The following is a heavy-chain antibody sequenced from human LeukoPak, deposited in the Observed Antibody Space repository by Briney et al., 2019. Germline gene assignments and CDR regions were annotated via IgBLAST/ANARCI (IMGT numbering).Heavy chain of an antibody. D-gene: IGHD5-12*01. V-gene: IGHV3-30*04. CDR2: ISYDGSNK. CDR3: ARVISGYDPMDYYYYMDV. Sequence: PGGSLRLSCAASGFTFSSYAMHWVRQAPGKGLEGVAVISYDGSNKYYADSVKGRFTISRDNSKNTLYLQMNSLRAEDTAVYYCARVISGYDPMDYYYYMDVWGKGTTVTVSS. CDR1: GFTFSSYA. J-gene: IGHJ6*03.